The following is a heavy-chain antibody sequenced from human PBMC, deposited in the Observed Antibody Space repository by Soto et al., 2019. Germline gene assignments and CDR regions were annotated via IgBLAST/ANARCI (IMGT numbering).Heavy chain of an antibody. CDR1: GFTFSSYG. CDR2: ISYDGSNK. D-gene: IGHD3-22*01. CDR3: AKEYYSDSSGYYPSFDY. Sequence: QVQLVESGGGVVQPGRSLRLSCAASGFTFSSYGMHWVRQAPGKGLEWVAVISYDGSNKYYADSVKGRFTISRDNSKNTLYPQMNSLRAEDTAVYYCAKEYYSDSSGYYPSFDYWGQGTLVTVSS. V-gene: IGHV3-30*18. J-gene: IGHJ4*02.